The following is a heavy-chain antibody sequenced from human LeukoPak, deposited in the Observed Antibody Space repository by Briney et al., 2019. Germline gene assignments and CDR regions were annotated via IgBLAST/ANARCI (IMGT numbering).Heavy chain of an antibody. CDR2: IIPNSGGT. J-gene: IGHJ4*02. Sequence: ASVKVSCKASGYTFTGYYMHWVRQAPGQGLEWMGWIIPNSGGTNYAQKFQGRVTMTRDTSISTAYMELSRLRSDDTAVYYCARSPYGSGSYPQYWGQGTLVTVSS. CDR3: ARSPYGSGSYPQY. D-gene: IGHD3-10*01. CDR1: GYTFTGYY. V-gene: IGHV1-2*02.